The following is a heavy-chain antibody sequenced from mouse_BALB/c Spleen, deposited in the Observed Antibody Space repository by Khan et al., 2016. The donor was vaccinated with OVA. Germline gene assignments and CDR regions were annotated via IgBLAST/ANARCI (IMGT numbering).Heavy chain of an antibody. J-gene: IGHJ4*01. CDR3: ARPPYFSYTLDY. CDR1: GYTFTNYG. CDR2: INTYTGEP. D-gene: IGHD2-10*01. V-gene: IGHV9-3-1*01. Sequence: QIQLVQSGPELKKPGETVKISCKASGYTFTNYGMNWVKQSPGKALKWMGWINTYTGEPTYAHDFKGRFAFSLETSATTAYLQINNLKNEDTATYFCARPPYFSYTLDYWGQGTSVTVSS.